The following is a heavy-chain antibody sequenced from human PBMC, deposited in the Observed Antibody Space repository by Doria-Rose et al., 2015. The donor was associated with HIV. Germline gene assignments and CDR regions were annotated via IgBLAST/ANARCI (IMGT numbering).Heavy chain of an antibody. CDR1: GGSFSGYY. V-gene: IGHV4-34*01. J-gene: IGHJ6*02. D-gene: IGHD1-1*01. CDR2: INRSGST. Sequence: QVQLQESGAGLVKPSETLSLTCAVFGGSFSGYYWSWIRQPPGKGLEWIGEINRSGSTNYRTFLKSRVTISLDTSKNLFSLKLSSVTAADTAVYYCARGLLRGGWNDVDYYYGMDVWGQGTTVTVSS. CDR3: ARGLLRGGWNDVDYYYGMDV.